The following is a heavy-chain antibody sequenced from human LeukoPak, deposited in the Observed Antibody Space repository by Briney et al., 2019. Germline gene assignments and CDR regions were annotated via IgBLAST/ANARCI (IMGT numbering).Heavy chain of an antibody. CDR3: ARARYIDWLLNYYYMDV. J-gene: IGHJ6*03. CDR2: INHSGST. Sequence: SETLSLTCAVYGGSFSGYYWSWIRQPPGKGLEWIGEINHSGSTNYNPSLKSRATISVDTSKNQFSLKLSSVTAADTAVYYCARARYIDWLLNYYYMDVWGKGTTVTVSS. D-gene: IGHD3-9*01. CDR1: GGSFSGYY. V-gene: IGHV4-34*01.